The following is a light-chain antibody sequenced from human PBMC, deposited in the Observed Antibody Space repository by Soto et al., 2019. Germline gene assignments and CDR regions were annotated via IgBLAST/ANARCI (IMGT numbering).Light chain of an antibody. Sequence: ETVMTQSPATLSVSPGEGATLSRRASQSVGSIYLAWYQQRPGQAPRLLIYGASNRETGIPVRFSGSGSGTEFTLTISGLEPEDFAVYYCQQYGSSSITFGQGTRLEIK. CDR2: GAS. V-gene: IGKV3-20*01. CDR1: QSVGSIY. CDR3: QQYGSSSIT. J-gene: IGKJ5*01.